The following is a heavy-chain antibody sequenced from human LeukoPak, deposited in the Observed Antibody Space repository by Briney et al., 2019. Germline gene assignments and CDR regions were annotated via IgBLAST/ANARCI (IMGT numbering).Heavy chain of an antibody. V-gene: IGHV1-69*04. CDR2: IVPILGIA. D-gene: IGHD6-13*01. CDR3: ARDDMYSSSWYWFDP. J-gene: IGHJ5*02. Sequence: SVKVSFYASGATFSSYAFSLMRHRPGPGHERMGMIVPILGIANYAQKFQGRVTITADKSTSTAYMELSSLRSEDTAVYYCARDDMYSSSWYWFDPWGQGALVTVSS. CDR1: GATFSSYA.